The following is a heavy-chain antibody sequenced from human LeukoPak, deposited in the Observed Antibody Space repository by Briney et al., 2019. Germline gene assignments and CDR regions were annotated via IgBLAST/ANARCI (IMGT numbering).Heavy chain of an antibody. J-gene: IGHJ1*01. D-gene: IGHD2-15*01. V-gene: IGHV3-21*01. CDR2: ISSSSSYI. Sequence: GGSLRLSCAASGFTFSSYSMNWVRQAPGKGLEWVPSISSSSSYIYYADSVKGRFTISRDNAKNSLYLQMNSLRAEDTAVYYCARLDCSGGSCYSYFQHWGQGTLVTVSS. CDR3: ARLDCSGGSCYSYFQH. CDR1: GFTFSSYS.